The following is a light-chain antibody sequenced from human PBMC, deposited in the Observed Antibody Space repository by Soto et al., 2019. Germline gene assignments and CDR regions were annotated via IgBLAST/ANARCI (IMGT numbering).Light chain of an antibody. CDR3: QQSYSVPIT. Sequence: DIHMTQSPSSLSASIGDRVTITCRASQSINIHLNWYQQKPGKAPKFLIHAASSLQSGVPSRFSGSGSGTDFTLTISSLQPEDFATYYCQQSYSVPITFGPGTRLEIK. CDR2: AAS. J-gene: IGKJ5*01. V-gene: IGKV1-39*01. CDR1: QSINIH.